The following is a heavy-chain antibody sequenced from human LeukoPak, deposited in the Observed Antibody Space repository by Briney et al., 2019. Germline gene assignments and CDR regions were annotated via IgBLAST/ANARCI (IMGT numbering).Heavy chain of an antibody. Sequence: GGSLRLSCAASGFTFSSYWMYWVRQAPGKGLVWVSRINSDGSSTRYADSVKGRFTISRDNAKNTLYLQMNSLRAEDTAVYYCARGSTAAANFDFWGQGILVSVSS. D-gene: IGHD2-2*01. CDR3: ARGSTAAANFDF. CDR2: INSDGSST. J-gene: IGHJ4*02. V-gene: IGHV3-74*01. CDR1: GFTFSSYW.